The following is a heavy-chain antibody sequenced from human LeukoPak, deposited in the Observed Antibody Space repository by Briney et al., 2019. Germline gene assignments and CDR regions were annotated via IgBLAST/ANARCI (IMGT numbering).Heavy chain of an antibody. CDR3: AKQRWLPHRPPRH. CDR2: INNSGST. J-gene: IGHJ4*02. D-gene: IGHD3-22*01. Sequence: SETLSLTCTVSGGSISDYYWSWIRQPPGKGLEWIGHINNSGSTSYNSSLKSRVTISVHTSKNQFSLKLDSVTVADTAMYYCAKQRWLPHRPPRHWGQGTLVTGSS. V-gene: IGHV4-59*08. CDR1: GGSISDYY.